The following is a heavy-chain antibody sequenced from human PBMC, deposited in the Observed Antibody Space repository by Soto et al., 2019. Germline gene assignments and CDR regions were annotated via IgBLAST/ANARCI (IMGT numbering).Heavy chain of an antibody. J-gene: IGHJ6*02. CDR2: ISYDGSNK. V-gene: IGHV3-30-3*01. D-gene: IGHD2-15*01. Sequence: GGSLRLSCSASGFTFSNYAMHWVRQAPGKGLEWVTVISYDGSNKYYADSVKGRFTISRDNSKSTLYLQMNSLRAEDTAVYYCARDRCSGSSCFGMDVWGQGNTVTVSS. CDR1: GFTFSNYA. CDR3: ARDRCSGSSCFGMDV.